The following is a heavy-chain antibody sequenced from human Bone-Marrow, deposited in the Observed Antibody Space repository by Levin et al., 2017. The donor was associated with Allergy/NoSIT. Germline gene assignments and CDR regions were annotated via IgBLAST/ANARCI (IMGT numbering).Heavy chain of an antibody. D-gene: IGHD3-16*02. CDR3: ARPLGGVIERGGDDAFDV. V-gene: IGHV4-59*01. J-gene: IGHJ3*01. CDR1: GGSISSYY. CDR2: ISHSGNT. Sequence: PGGSLRLSCTVSGGSISSYYWSWIRQPPGKGLECLGYISHSGNTNYNPSLKSRVTISVDTSKNQFSLNLTSVTAADTAVYYCARPLGGVIERGGDDAFDVWGLGTMVTVSS.